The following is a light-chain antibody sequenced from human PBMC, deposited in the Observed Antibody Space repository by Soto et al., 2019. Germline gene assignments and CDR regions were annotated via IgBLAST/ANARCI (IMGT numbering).Light chain of an antibody. CDR3: QSYDNSLNEWV. Sequence: QSVLTQPPSVSGAPGQRVTISCTGTASSIAARYDVHWYQQIPGKAPKLLIYGNNNRPSGVPDRFSASKSGISASLAITGLQADDEADYYCQSYDNSLNEWVFGGGTKLTV. CDR1: ASSIAARYD. CDR2: GNN. V-gene: IGLV1-40*01. J-gene: IGLJ3*02.